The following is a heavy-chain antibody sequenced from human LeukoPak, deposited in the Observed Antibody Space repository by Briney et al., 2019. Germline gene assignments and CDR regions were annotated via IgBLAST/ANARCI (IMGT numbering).Heavy chain of an antibody. CDR2: IYYSGST. CDR3: ARDWEVVTAIGHAFDI. D-gene: IGHD2-21*02. V-gene: IGHV4-61*01. J-gene: IGHJ3*02. CDR1: GGSVSSGSYY. Sequence: PSETLSLTCTVSGGSVSSGSYYWSWIRQPPGKGLEWIGYIYYSGSTNYNPSLKSRVTISVDTTKNQFSLELSSVTAADTAVYYCARDWEVVTAIGHAFDIWGQGTMVTVSS.